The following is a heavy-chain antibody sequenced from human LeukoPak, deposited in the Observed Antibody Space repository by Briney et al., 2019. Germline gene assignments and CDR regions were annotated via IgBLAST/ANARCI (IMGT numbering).Heavy chain of an antibody. CDR3: ARDLPYYDSSGYSDY. CDR1: GFTFSSYG. V-gene: IGHV3-30*02. D-gene: IGHD3-22*01. CDR2: IRYDGSNK. J-gene: IGHJ4*02. Sequence: GGSLRLSCAASGFTFSSYGMHWVRQAPGKGLEWVAFIRYDGSNKYYADSVKGRFTISRDNSKNTLYLQMNSLRAEDTAVYYCARDLPYYDSSGYSDYWGQGTLVTVSS.